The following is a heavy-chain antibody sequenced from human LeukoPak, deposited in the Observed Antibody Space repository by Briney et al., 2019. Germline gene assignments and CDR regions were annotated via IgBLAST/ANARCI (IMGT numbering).Heavy chain of an antibody. CDR2: VSYDGSNT. CDR1: GFTFNNYA. CDR3: AKPAAALTKISIFGVAPPDY. D-gene: IGHD3-3*01. Sequence: GRSLRLSCAASGFTFNNYAMHWVRQAPGKGLEWVAVVSYDGSNTYYADSVRGRFTISRDDSSNTLYLQMNSLRLEDTALYYCAKPAAALTKISIFGVAPPDYWGQGSMVAVCS. J-gene: IGHJ4*02. V-gene: IGHV3-30*18.